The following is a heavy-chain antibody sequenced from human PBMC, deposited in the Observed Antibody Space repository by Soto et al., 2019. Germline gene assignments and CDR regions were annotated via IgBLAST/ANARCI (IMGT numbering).Heavy chain of an antibody. Sequence: PGESLKISCKGSGYSFTSYWIAWVRQMPGKGLEWMGIIYRGDSDIRYSPSFQGQVTMSTDKSISTAYLQWDSLKASDTAMYYCATVGHSYVGFDYWGQGTLVTVSS. CDR1: GYSFTSYW. D-gene: IGHD5-18*01. V-gene: IGHV5-51*01. CDR2: IYRGDSDI. CDR3: ATVGHSYVGFDY. J-gene: IGHJ4*02.